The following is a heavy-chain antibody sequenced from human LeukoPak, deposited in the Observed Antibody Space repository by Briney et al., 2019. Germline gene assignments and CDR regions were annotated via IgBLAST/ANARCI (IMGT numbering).Heavy chain of an antibody. V-gene: IGHV3-30*18. J-gene: IGHJ3*01. CDR2: ISYDGSNK. CDR3: AKDGGD. Sequence: PGGSLRLSCAASGFTVSSNYMSWVRQAPGKGLEWVAVISYDGSNKYYADSVKGRFTISRDNSKNTLYLQMNSLRAEDTAVYYCAKDGGDWGQGTMVTVSS. D-gene: IGHD2-21*01. CDR1: GFTVSSNY.